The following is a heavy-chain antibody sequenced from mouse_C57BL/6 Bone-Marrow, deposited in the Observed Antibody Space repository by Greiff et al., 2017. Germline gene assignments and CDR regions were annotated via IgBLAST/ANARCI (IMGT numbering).Heavy chain of an antibody. CDR2: ISSGGSYT. D-gene: IGHD1-1*01. J-gene: IGHJ4*01. Sequence: EVQLVESGGDLVKPGGSLKLSCAASGFTFSSYGMSWVRQSPDKRLEWVASISSGGSYTYYPDNLKGRFTMSRDNAKNTLYLQMSSLKSEDTAIYFCAREGYYGAMDYWGQGTSVTVSS. V-gene: IGHV5-6*01. CDR1: GFTFSSYG. CDR3: AREGYYGAMDY.